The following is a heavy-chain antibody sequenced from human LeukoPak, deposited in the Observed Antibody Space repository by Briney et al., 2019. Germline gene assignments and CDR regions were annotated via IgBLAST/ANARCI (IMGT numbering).Heavy chain of an antibody. Sequence: PAGTLTLTCTASGRSLTSYAMSWVRRAPAKGLVWVTGLGGRGGSSYYADSVKGRFSISRDKSRNTVYLQMNSLRAEDTAVYYCARYSSSGKYYGDSWGQGALVTVSS. CDR3: ARYSSSGKYYGDS. CDR1: GRSLTSYA. V-gene: IGHV3-23*01. J-gene: IGHJ4*02. D-gene: IGHD6-13*01. CDR2: LGGRGGSS.